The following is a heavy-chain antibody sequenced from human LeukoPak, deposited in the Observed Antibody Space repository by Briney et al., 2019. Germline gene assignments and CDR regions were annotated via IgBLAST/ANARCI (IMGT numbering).Heavy chain of an antibody. Sequence: PGGSLRLSCAASGFTFSDYYMSWIRQAPGKGLEWVSYTSSSGSTIYYADSVKGRFTISRDNAKNSLYLQMNRLRAEDTAVYYCARGPGGYDFYYYYMDVWVKATTVTDSS. D-gene: IGHD5-12*01. V-gene: IGHV3-11*04. J-gene: IGHJ6*03. CDR2: TSSSGSTI. CDR1: GFTFSDYY. CDR3: ARGPGGYDFYYYYMDV.